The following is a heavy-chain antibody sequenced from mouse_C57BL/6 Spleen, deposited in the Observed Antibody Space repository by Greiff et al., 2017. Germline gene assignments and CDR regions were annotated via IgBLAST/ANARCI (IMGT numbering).Heavy chain of an antibody. V-gene: IGHV14-4*01. Sequence: VQLQQSGAELVRPGASVKLSCTASGFNIKDDYMHWVKQRPEQGLEWIGWIDPENGDTEYDSKFQGKATRTADTSSNTAYMQLSSLTSEDTAVYYCTVTTVVAPYYYAMDYWGQGTSVTVSS. D-gene: IGHD1-1*01. CDR2: IDPENGDT. CDR1: GFNIKDDY. CDR3: TVTTVVAPYYYAMDY. J-gene: IGHJ4*01.